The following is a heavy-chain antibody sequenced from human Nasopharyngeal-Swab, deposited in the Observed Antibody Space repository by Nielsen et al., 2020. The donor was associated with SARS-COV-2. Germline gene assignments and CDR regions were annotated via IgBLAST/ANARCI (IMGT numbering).Heavy chain of an antibody. CDR2: IYPGNSDT. CDR3: ARQRTTLTLGRAFDL. Sequence: GESLKISCTGFGHSFSNYWFAWVRQMPGRGLEWMGFIYPGNSDTRYSPSFQGQVTISADKSISTAYLQWSSLGASDTAIYYCARQRTTLTLGRAFDLWGQGTVVTVSS. D-gene: IGHD4-17*01. CDR1: GHSFSNYW. V-gene: IGHV5-51*01. J-gene: IGHJ3*01.